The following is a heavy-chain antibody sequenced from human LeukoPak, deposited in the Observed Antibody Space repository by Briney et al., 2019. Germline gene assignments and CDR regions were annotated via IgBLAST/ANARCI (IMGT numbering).Heavy chain of an antibody. CDR3: ARGAPYSGSAPTFDY. V-gene: IGHV1-69*05. CDR2: IIPIFGTA. D-gene: IGHD6-6*01. J-gene: IGHJ4*02. Sequence: SSVKVSCKASGGTFSSYAISWVRQAPGQGLEWMGGIIPIFGTANYAQKFQGRVTITTDESTSTAYMELSSLRSEDTAVYYCARGAPYSGSAPTFDYWGQGTLVTVSS. CDR1: GGTFSSYA.